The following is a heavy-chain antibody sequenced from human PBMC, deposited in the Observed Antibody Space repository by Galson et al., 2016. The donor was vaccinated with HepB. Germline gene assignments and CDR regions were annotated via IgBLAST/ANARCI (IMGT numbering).Heavy chain of an antibody. CDR1: GFTFSNYA. V-gene: IGHV3-23*01. D-gene: IGHD1-1*01. Sequence: SLRLSCAASGFTFSNYAMNWVRQAPGKGLEWVSFISNSGDSTHYADSVKGRFTVSRDNSKDTLYVQMNSLRVEDTAVYYCAKRGGARQLQTGRYYYYFMDVWGKGTPVTVSS. CDR2: ISNSGDST. CDR3: AKRGGARQLQTGRYYYYFMDV. J-gene: IGHJ6*03.